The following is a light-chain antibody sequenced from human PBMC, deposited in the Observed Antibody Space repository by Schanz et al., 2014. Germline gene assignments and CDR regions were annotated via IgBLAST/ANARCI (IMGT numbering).Light chain of an antibody. V-gene: IGKV3-15*01. CDR2: GAS. CDR1: QSVSDN. Sequence: EIVMTQSPATLSVSPGERATLSCRASQSVSDNLAWYQQKPGQAPSLLIYGASTRATGIPARFSGSGSGTEFTLTISSLQPEDFATYYCQQAKSFPFTFGGGTKVESK. J-gene: IGKJ4*01. CDR3: QQAKSFPFT.